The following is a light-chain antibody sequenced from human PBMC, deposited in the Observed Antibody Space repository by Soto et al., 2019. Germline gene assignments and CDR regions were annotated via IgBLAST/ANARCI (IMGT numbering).Light chain of an antibody. Sequence: EIVLTQSPGTLSLSPGERATLSCRASQSVSSSYLAWYQHKPGQAPRLLIYGASSRTSGIPDRFSCSGSGTDFTLTIRRMEPEDFAVYYCQQYGSSPRTFGQVTKVDIK. V-gene: IGKV3-20*01. CDR2: GAS. CDR1: QSVSSSY. CDR3: QQYGSSPRT. J-gene: IGKJ1*01.